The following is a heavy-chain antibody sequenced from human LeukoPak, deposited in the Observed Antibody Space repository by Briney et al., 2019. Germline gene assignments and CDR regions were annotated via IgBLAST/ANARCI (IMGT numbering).Heavy chain of an antibody. J-gene: IGHJ4*02. CDR3: ARASSSTSCYDY. V-gene: IGHV1-69*04. Sequence: SVKVSCKASGGTFSSYAISWVRQAPGQGLEWMGRIIPILGIANYAQKFQGRVTITADKSTSTAYMELSSLRSEDTAVYYCARASSSTSCYDYWGQGTLVTVSS. D-gene: IGHD2-2*01. CDR2: IIPILGIA. CDR1: GGTFSSYA.